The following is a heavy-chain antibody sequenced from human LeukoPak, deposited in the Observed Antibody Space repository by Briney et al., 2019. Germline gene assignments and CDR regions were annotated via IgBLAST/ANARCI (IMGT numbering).Heavy chain of an antibody. J-gene: IGHJ6*03. D-gene: IGHD3-10*01. Sequence: PSQTLSLTCTVSGGSISSGSYYWSWIRQPAGKGLEWIGRIYTSGSTNYNPSLKSRVTMSVDTSKNQFSLKLSSVTAADTAAYYCARETRGYYGSGNNGNYYYYMDVWGKGTTVTISS. CDR3: ARETRGYYGSGNNGNYYYYMDV. V-gene: IGHV4-61*02. CDR1: GGSISSGSYY. CDR2: IYTSGST.